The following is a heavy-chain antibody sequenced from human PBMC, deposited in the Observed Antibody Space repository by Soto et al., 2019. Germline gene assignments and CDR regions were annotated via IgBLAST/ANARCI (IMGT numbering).Heavy chain of an antibody. CDR3: ARGLSRDHATTTYDY. CDR1: GGSINNYY. Sequence: SETLSLTCTVSGGSINNYYWSWIRQPPGKGLEWIGQIFYSGSSNYNPSLESRISMSVDTSKNNFSLSLRSATAADTAVYFCARGLSRDHATTTYDYWGQGTLVTVSS. J-gene: IGHJ4*02. V-gene: IGHV4-59*08. CDR2: IFYSGSS. D-gene: IGHD1-1*01.